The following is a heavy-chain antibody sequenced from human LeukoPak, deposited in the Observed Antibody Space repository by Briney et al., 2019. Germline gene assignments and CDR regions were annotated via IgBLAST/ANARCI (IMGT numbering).Heavy chain of an antibody. D-gene: IGHD4-17*01. CDR3: AKDHRSNHYGVFDY. CDR1: GFTFSNYA. CDR2: ISGSSVST. Sequence: PGGSLRLSCAASGFTFSNYAMSWVRQAPGKGLEWVSAISGSSVSTYYADSVKGRFTISRDNSKNTLYLQMNSLRAEDTAVYYCAKDHRSNHYGVFDYWGQGTLVTVSS. V-gene: IGHV3-23*01. J-gene: IGHJ4*02.